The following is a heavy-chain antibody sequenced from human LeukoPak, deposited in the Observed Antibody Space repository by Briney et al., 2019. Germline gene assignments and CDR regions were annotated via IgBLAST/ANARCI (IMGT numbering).Heavy chain of an antibody. V-gene: IGHV4-61*02. J-gene: IGHJ4*02. Sequence: SQTLSLTCTVSGDSIISGSYYWSCIRQPAGKGLEWIGRIYTSGSTNYNPSLKSRVTISVDTPKNEFSLKLSSVTAADTAVYYCARDGGSKVVYWGQGTLVTVSS. CDR2: IYTSGST. CDR1: GDSIISGSYY. CDR3: ARDGGSKVVY. D-gene: IGHD3-16*01.